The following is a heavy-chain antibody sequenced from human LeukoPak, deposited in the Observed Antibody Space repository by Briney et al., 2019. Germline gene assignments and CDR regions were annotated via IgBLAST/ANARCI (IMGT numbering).Heavy chain of an antibody. CDR3: ARRGYDFWSGYHGEAFDI. D-gene: IGHD3-3*01. Sequence: SETLSLTCTVSGGSISSSSYSWGWIRQPPGKGLEWIGSIYYSGSTYYNPSLKSRVTISVDTSKNQFSLKLSSVTAADTAVYHCARRGYDFWSGYHGEAFDIWGQGTMVTVSS. CDR1: GGSISSSSYS. J-gene: IGHJ3*02. V-gene: IGHV4-39*01. CDR2: IYYSGST.